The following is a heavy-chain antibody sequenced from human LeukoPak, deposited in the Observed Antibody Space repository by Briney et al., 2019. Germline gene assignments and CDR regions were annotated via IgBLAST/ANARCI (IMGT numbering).Heavy chain of an antibody. V-gene: IGHV3-53*01. J-gene: IGHJ4*02. CDR3: SRSAYYDGSGNYYDY. CDR2: IYSGGST. Sequence: GGSLRLSCAASGFTVSGNYMSWVRQAPGKGLEWVSVIYSGGSTYYADSVKGRFTISRDNAKNTLYLQMNGLRAEDTAVYYCSRSAYYDGSGNYYDYWGQGTLVTVSS. D-gene: IGHD3-22*01. CDR1: GFTVSGNY.